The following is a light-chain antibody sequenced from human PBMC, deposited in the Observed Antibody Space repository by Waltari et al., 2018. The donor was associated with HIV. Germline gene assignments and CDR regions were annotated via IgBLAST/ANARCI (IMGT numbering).Light chain of an antibody. CDR1: QARSSD. CDR2: HAS. J-gene: IGKJ2*01. V-gene: IGKV3D-11*01. CDR3: QYRHNWTARYT. Sequence: EIVLTHSPATLSLSPGDRAILSCRARQARSSDRAWFEQNHGKPARVLMYHASNTATGVTARLSGSGSATDVTVTISSIESEDFAVYYCQYRHNWTARYTFGQGTKLEIK.